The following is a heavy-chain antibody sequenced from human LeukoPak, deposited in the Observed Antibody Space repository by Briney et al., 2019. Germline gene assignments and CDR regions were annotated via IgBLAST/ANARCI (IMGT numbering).Heavy chain of an antibody. Sequence: PSETLSLTCTVSGGSISSSSYYWGWIRQPPGKGLEWIGSIYYSGSTNYNPSLKSRVTISVDTSKNQFSLKLSSVTAADTAVYYCARWWVVPAAMRMGYNWFDPWGQGTLVTVSS. D-gene: IGHD2-2*01. CDR3: ARWWVVPAAMRMGYNWFDP. CDR2: IYYSGST. J-gene: IGHJ5*02. V-gene: IGHV4-39*07. CDR1: GGSISSSSYY.